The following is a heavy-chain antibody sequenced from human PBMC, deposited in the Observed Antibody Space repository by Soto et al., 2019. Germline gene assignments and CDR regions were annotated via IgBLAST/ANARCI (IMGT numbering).Heavy chain of an antibody. D-gene: IGHD3-22*01. J-gene: IGHJ4*02. CDR3: ARGRPSLYYYDSSGYYPYDY. CDR1: GYTFTNYG. CDR2: ISAYNGNT. V-gene: IGHV1-18*01. Sequence: ASVKVSCKASGYTFTNYGISWVRQAPGQGLEWMGWISAYNGNTNFAQKLQGRVTMTTDTSTSTAYMELSSLRSEDTAVYYCARGRPSLYYYDSSGYYPYDYWGQGTLVTVSS.